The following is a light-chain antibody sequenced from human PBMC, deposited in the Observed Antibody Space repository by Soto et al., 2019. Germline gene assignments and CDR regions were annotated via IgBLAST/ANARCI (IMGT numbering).Light chain of an antibody. CDR1: QSISSY. J-gene: IGKJ2*01. CDR3: QRSYSTPPNT. CDR2: AAS. V-gene: IGKV1-39*01. Sequence: DIQMTQSPSSLSASVGDRVTITCRASQSISSYLNWYQQKPGKAPKLLIYAASSLQSGVPSRCSGSGSGTDFTLTISSLQPEDFATYYCQRSYSTPPNTFGQGTKLEIK.